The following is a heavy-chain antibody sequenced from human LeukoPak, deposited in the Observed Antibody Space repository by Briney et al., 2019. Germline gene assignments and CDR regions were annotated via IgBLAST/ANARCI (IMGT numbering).Heavy chain of an antibody. CDR1: GYSINSGYY. V-gene: IGHV4-38-2*02. CDR2: IYHSGST. J-gene: IGHJ4*02. CDR3: ARLGLSGLNFDY. Sequence: SETLSLTCTVSGYSINSGYYWGWIRQPPGKGLEWIAIIYHSGSTYYNPSLKSRVTISVDKSKNQFSLKLSSVTAADTAVYYCARLGLSGLNFDYWGQGTLVTVSS. D-gene: IGHD2-2*01.